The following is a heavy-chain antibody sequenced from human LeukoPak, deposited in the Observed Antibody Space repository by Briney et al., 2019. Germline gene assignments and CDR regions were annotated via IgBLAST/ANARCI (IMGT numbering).Heavy chain of an antibody. CDR1: GGTFSSYT. V-gene: IGHV1-69*02. J-gene: IGHJ4*02. CDR3: ARQIYCSGGSCNFDY. D-gene: IGHD2-15*01. Sequence: LAASVKVSCKASGGTFSSYTISWVRQAPGQGLEWMGRIIPILGIANYAQKFQGRVTITADKSTSTAYMELSSLRSEDTAVYYCARQIYCSGGSCNFDYWGQGTLVTVSS. CDR2: IIPILGIA.